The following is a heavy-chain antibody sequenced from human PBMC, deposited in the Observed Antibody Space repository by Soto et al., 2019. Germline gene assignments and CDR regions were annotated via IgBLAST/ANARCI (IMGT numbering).Heavy chain of an antibody. CDR2: MNPNSGNT. D-gene: IGHD3-16*02. J-gene: IGHJ6*03. CDR3: ARFRVRRHYYYYMDV. V-gene: IGHV1-8*01. Sequence: QVQLVQSGAEVKKPGASVKVSCKASGYTFTSYDINWVRQATGQGLEWMGWMNPNSGNTGYAQKFQGRVTMTRNTSISTAYMELSSLRSDDTAVYYCARFRVRRHYYYYMDVWGKGTTVTVSS. CDR1: GYTFTSYD.